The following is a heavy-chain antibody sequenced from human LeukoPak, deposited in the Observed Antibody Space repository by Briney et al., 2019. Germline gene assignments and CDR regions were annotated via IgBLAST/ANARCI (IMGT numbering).Heavy chain of an antibody. J-gene: IGHJ4*02. CDR1: GFTFSSYG. V-gene: IGHV3-30*18. CDR3: AKDGFDSGDSVVVPAAY. Sequence: PGGSLRLSCAASGFTFSSYGMHWVRQAPGKGLEWVAVISYDGSNKYYADSVKGRFTISRDNSKNTLYLQMNRVRAEDTVVYYWAKDGFDSGDSVVVPAAYWGQGTLVTVSS. CDR2: ISYDGSNK. D-gene: IGHD2-2*01.